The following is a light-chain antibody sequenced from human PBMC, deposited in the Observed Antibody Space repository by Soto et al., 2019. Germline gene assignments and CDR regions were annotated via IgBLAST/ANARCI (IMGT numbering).Light chain of an antibody. V-gene: IGKV1-6*01. J-gene: IGKJ1*01. Sequence: QSPSSLSASVGDRVTITCRASQGIRTDLGWYQQSPGKAPKVLIVGASTLQSGVPSRFSGSGSGTDFTLTISSLQPEDSATYYCQQYSNYSPAFGQGTKVDIK. CDR3: QQYSNYSPA. CDR1: QGIRTD. CDR2: GAS.